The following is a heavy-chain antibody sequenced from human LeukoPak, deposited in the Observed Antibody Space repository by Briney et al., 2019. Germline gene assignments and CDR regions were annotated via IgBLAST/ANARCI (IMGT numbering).Heavy chain of an antibody. CDR1: GGSTNNYF. CDR2: VNPYGTS. D-gene: IGHD6-19*01. CDR3: ARDRRPRAVADAYISYGMDV. V-gene: IGHV4-4*07. Sequence: SETLSLTCSVSGGSTNNYFWSWIRQSAGKGLEWIGRVNPYGTSNYNPSLKSRVTMSVDTSKNLVSLRLTSLTAADTAVYYCARDRRPRAVADAYISYGMDVWGQGTTVTVFS. J-gene: IGHJ6*02.